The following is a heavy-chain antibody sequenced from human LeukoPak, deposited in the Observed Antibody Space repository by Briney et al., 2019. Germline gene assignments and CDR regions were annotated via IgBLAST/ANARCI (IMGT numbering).Heavy chain of an antibody. V-gene: IGHV4-34*01. Sequence: SETLSLTCAVYGGSFSDYYWSWIRQPPGKGLEWIGEINHSGSTNYNPSLKSRVSISVDTSKKQFSLKMSSVTAADTAVYYCARGHYYDSSGYSNWFAPWGQGTLVTVSS. CDR3: ARGHYYDSSGYSNWFAP. J-gene: IGHJ5*02. D-gene: IGHD3-22*01. CDR2: INHSGST. CDR1: GGSFSDYY.